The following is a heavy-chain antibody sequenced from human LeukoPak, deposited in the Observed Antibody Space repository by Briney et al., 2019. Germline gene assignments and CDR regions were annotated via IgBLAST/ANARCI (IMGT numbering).Heavy chain of an antibody. CDR1: GFTFSTYG. CDR2: ISGRDSYT. V-gene: IGHV3-23*01. Sequence: GGSLRLSCAASGFTFSTYGMSWVRQAPGKGLEWVSTISGRDSYTYYADSVEGRFTISRDNSKNALNLQMNSLRAEDTALYYCAKRSDYGSNGNYFDSWGQGTPVTVSS. D-gene: IGHD4-23*01. J-gene: IGHJ4*02. CDR3: AKRSDYGSNGNYFDS.